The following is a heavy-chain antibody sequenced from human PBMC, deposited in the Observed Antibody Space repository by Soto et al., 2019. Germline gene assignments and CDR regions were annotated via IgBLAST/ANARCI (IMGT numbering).Heavy chain of an antibody. Sequence: EVQLVESGGGLIKPGGSLRLSCAASGFNFNNAWMNWVRQAPGKGLEWVGSIKSNRDGGKTDYAAPVKGRFTVTREDSKHTLYLQMNSLKTEDTALYFCTTGGAHTAAAGTGGLCFGYWGQGTLGTVS. J-gene: IGHJ4*02. D-gene: IGHD6-13*01. CDR3: TTGGAHTAAAGTGGLCFGY. V-gene: IGHV3-15*07. CDR2: IKSNRDGGKT. CDR1: GFNFNNAW.